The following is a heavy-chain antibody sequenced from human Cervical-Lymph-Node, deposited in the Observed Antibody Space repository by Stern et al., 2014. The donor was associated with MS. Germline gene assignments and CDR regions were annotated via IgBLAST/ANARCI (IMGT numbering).Heavy chain of an antibody. CDR1: GFTFSSYG. CDR3: ARGEPIGWFGELSYYYYYGMDV. Sequence: VQLVESGGGVVQPGRSLRLSCAASGFTFSSYGMHWVRQAPGKGLEWVAVIWYDGSNKYYADSVKGRFTISRDNSKNTLYLQMNSLRAEDTAVYYCARGEPIGWFGELSYYYYYGMDVWGQGTTVTVSS. V-gene: IGHV3-33*01. D-gene: IGHD3-10*01. J-gene: IGHJ6*02. CDR2: IWYDGSNK.